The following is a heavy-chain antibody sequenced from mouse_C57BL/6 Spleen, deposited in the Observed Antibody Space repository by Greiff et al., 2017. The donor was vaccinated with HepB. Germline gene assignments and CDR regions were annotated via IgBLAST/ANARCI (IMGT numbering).Heavy chain of an antibody. V-gene: IGHV1-55*01. CDR1: GYTFTSYW. J-gene: IGHJ3*01. CDR2: IYPGSGST. CDR3: ARWDYGRAWFAY. Sequence: VQLQQSGAELVKPGASVKMSCKASGYTFTSYWITWVKQRPGQGLEWIGDIYPGSGSTNYNEKFKSKATLTVDTSSSTAYMQLSSLTSEDSAVYYCARWDYGRAWFAYWGQGTLVTVSA. D-gene: IGHD1-1*01.